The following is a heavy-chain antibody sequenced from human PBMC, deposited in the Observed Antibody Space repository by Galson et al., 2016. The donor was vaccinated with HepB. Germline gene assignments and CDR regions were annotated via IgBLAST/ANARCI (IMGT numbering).Heavy chain of an antibody. CDR2: VSGSGDNT. D-gene: IGHD3-22*01. J-gene: IGHJ4*02. CDR1: GFTFSSYA. Sequence: SLRLSCAASGFTFSSYAMSWVRQAPGKGLEWVSAVSGSGDNTYYADSVKGRFTISRDNSRNTVYAQINSLRAEDTAIYYCTMIAWSTSSGFGFWGQGTRVTVSS. V-gene: IGHV3-23*01. CDR3: TMIAWSTSSGFGF.